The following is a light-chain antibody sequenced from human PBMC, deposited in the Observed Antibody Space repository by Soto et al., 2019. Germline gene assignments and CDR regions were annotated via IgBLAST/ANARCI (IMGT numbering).Light chain of an antibody. Sequence: PGERATLSCRASQTVGSDLAWYQQKPGLPPRLLIYGASSRATGFPARFSGSGSGTEFTLTISSLQSEDFAVYYCQQYRNWPLTFGGGTKVEIK. CDR2: GAS. CDR3: QQYRNWPLT. V-gene: IGKV3-15*01. J-gene: IGKJ4*01. CDR1: QTVGSD.